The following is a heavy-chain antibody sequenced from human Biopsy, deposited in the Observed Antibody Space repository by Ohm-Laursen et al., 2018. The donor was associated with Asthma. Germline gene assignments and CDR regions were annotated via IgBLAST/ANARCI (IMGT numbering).Heavy chain of an antibody. Sequence: SLRLSCSASGFTFSSYAMSWVRQAPGKGLEWVSAISGSGGSTNYADSVKGRFTISRDNSKNTLYLQMNSLRAEDTAVYYCAKDKRYSGSYFDYWGQGTLVTVSS. CDR2: ISGSGGST. CDR1: GFTFSSYA. V-gene: IGHV3-23*01. D-gene: IGHD1-26*01. CDR3: AKDKRYSGSYFDY. J-gene: IGHJ4*02.